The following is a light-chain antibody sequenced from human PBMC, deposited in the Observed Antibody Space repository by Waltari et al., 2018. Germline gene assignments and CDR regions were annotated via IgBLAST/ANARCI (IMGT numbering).Light chain of an antibody. CDR2: GAS. J-gene: IGKJ1*01. CDR3: QHYVRLPAT. CDR1: QGFSRS. V-gene: IGKV3-20*01. Sequence: SCRASQGFSRSLAWYQQKPGQAPKLLIYGASTRATGIPDRFTGSGSGTDFSLTISSLEPEDFAIYFCQHYVRLPATFGQGTKVEIK.